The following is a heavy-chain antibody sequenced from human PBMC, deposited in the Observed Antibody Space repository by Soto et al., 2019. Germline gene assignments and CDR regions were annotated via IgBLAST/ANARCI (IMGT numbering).Heavy chain of an antibody. CDR3: AKADYYGSGSYDLVYFDY. CDR1: GFTFDDYA. D-gene: IGHD3-10*01. V-gene: IGHV3-9*01. J-gene: IGHJ4*02. CDR2: ISWNSGSI. Sequence: EVQLVESGGGLVQPGRSLRLSCAASGFTFDDYAMHWVRQAPGKGLEWVSGISWNSGSIGYADSVKGRFTISRDNAKNSLYLQMNSLRAEDTALYYCAKADYYGSGSYDLVYFDYWGQGTLVTVSS.